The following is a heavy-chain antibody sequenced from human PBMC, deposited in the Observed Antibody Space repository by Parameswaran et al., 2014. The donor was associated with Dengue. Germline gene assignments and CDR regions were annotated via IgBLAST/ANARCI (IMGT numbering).Heavy chain of an antibody. D-gene: IGHD6-6*01. Sequence: PGKGLEWVANIKQDGSEKYYVDSVKGRFTISRDNAKNTLYLQMNSLRAEDTAVYYCARDSHGIAARLREDPFPSNYYYGVDVWGQGTTVTVSS. V-gene: IGHV3-7*01. CDR3: ARDSHGIAARLREDPFPSNYYYGVDV. CDR2: IKQDGSEK. J-gene: IGHJ6*02.